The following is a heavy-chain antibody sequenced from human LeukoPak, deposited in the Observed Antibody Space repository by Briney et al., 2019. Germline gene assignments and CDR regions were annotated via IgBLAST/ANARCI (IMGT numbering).Heavy chain of an antibody. V-gene: IGHV3-33*01. D-gene: IGHD2-15*01. J-gene: IGHJ5*02. CDR1: GFTFSIYG. Sequence: GRSLRLSCAASGFTFSIYGMHWVRQAPGKGLECVAVIWYDVSNKYYADSVKGRFTISRDNSKNTLYLQMSSLRAEDTAVYYCARDSLRYCSGGSCNWFDPWGQGTLVTVSS. CDR3: ARDSLRYCSGGSCNWFDP. CDR2: IWYDVSNK.